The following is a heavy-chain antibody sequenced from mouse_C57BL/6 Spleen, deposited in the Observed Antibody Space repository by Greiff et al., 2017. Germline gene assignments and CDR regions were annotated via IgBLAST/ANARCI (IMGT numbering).Heavy chain of an antibody. CDR1: GYTFTSYW. V-gene: IGHV1-55*01. CDR2: IYPGSGST. Sequence: VQLQQSGAELVKPGASVTMSCKASGYTFTSYWITWVKQRPGQGLEWIGDIYPGSGSTNYNEKFKSKATLTGDTSSSTAYMQLSSLAAEDSSVYYCAILGTYAMDYWGQGTSVTVSS. D-gene: IGHD4-1*01. CDR3: AILGTYAMDY. J-gene: IGHJ4*01.